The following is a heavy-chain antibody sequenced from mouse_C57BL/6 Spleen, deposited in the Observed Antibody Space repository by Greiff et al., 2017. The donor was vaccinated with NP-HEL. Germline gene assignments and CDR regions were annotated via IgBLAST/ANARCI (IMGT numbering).Heavy chain of an antibody. CDR3: ARGDYDGGYYYAMDY. V-gene: IGHV1-82*01. CDR2: IYPGDGDT. J-gene: IGHJ4*01. D-gene: IGHD2-4*01. Sequence: QVHVKQSGPELVKPGASVKISCKASGYAFSSSWMNWVKQRPGKGLEWIGRIYPGDGDTNYNGKFKGKATLTADNSSSTAYMQLSSLTSEDSAVYFCARGDYDGGYYYAMDYWGQGTSVTVSS. CDR1: GYAFSSSW.